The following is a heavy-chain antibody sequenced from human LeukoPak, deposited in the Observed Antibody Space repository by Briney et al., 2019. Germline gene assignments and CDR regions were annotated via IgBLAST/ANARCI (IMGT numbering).Heavy chain of an antibody. V-gene: IGHV1-2*02. CDR1: GYTFTGYY. CDR3: ARGGPNDYGDYEVDH. CDR2: INPNSGGT. J-gene: IGHJ4*02. D-gene: IGHD4-17*01. Sequence: GASVKVSCKASGYTFTGYYMHWVRQAPGQGLEWMGWINPNSGGTNYAQKFQGRVTMTRDTSISTAYMELSRLRSDDTAVYYCARGGPNDYGDYEVDHWGQGTLVTVSS.